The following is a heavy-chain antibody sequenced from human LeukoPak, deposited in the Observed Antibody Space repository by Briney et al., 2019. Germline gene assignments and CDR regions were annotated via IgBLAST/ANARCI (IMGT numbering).Heavy chain of an antibody. V-gene: IGHV4-38-2*01. D-gene: IGHD2-2*01. CDR3: PRHIYCSSTSCYFEYYFDY. CDR1: GYSISSGYY. J-gene: IGHJ4*02. CDR2: IYHSGST. Sequence: SETLSLTCAVSGYSISSGYYWGWIRQPPGKGLEWIGSIYHSGSTYYNPSLKSRVTISVDTSKNQFSLKLSSVTAADTAVYYCPRHIYCSSTSCYFEYYFDYWGQGTLVTVSS.